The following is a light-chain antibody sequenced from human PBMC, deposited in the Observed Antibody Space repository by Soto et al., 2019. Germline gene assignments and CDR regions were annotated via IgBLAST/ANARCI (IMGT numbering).Light chain of an antibody. Sequence: EIVMTQSPATLSVSPGERATLSCRASHRVSSSLAWYQQKPGQAPRLLIYGASTRATDIPPRFSGSGSGTEFTLTISSLQPDDFATYYCQHYNSYSEAFGQGTKVDI. CDR1: HRVSSS. V-gene: IGKV3-15*01. CDR2: GAS. CDR3: QHYNSYSEA. J-gene: IGKJ1*01.